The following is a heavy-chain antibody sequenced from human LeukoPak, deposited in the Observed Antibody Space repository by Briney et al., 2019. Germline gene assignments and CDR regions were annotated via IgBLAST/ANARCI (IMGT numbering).Heavy chain of an antibody. CDR3: ARDPTSDYWYFDL. D-gene: IGHD1-26*01. V-gene: IGHV4-59*01. CDR2: IYYSGST. Sequence: SETLSLTCTVSGGSISSYYWSWIRQPPGKGLEWIGYIYYSGSTNYNPSLKSRVTISVDTSKNQFSLKLSSVTAADTAVYYCARDPTSDYWYFDLWGRGTLVTVSS. CDR1: GGSISSYY. J-gene: IGHJ2*01.